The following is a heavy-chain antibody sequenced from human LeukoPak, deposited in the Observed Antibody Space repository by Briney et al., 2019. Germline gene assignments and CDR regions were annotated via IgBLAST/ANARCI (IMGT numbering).Heavy chain of an antibody. D-gene: IGHD3-10*01. CDR1: GYTLTELS. Sequence: ASVKVSCKVSGYTLTELSMHWVRQAPGKGLEWMGGFDPEDGETIYAQKFQGRVTMTEDTSTDTAYMELSSLRSEVTAVYYCASGGDYYGSGSLFDPWGQGTLVTVSS. V-gene: IGHV1-24*01. J-gene: IGHJ5*02. CDR2: FDPEDGET. CDR3: ASGGDYYGSGSLFDP.